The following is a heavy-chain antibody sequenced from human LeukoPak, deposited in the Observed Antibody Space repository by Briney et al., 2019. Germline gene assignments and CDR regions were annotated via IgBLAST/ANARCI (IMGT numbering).Heavy chain of an antibody. CDR3: ARDRPVAGTDY. CDR1: GFTFSDYY. CDR2: ISNSGSTI. D-gene: IGHD6-19*01. V-gene: IGHV3-11*01. J-gene: IGHJ4*02. Sequence: GGSLRLSCAASGFTFSDYYMSWIRQAPGKGLEWVSYISNSGSTIYYADSVKGRFTISWDNAKNSLYLQMNSLRAEDTAVYYCARDRPVAGTDYWGQGTLVTVSS.